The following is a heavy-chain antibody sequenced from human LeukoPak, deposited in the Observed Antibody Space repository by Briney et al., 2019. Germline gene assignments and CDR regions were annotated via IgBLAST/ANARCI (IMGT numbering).Heavy chain of an antibody. CDR1: GGSFSGYY. V-gene: IGHV4-34*01. CDR3: ARGRTNTGTAEEEPVGYFDY. Sequence: PSETLSLTCAVYGGSFSGYYWSWIRQPPGKGLEXXXXXXXXXXTNYNPSLKSRVTISVDTSKNQFSLKLSSVTAADTAVYYCARGRTNTGTAEEEPVGYFDYWGQGTLVTVSS. J-gene: IGHJ4*02. D-gene: IGHD4-17*01. CDR2: XXXXXXT.